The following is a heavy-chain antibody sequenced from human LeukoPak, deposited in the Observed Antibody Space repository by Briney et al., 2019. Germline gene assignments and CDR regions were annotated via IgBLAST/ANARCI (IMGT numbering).Heavy chain of an antibody. CDR1: GGSISSSSYY. CDR2: IYYSGST. V-gene: IGHV4-39*07. J-gene: IGHJ4*02. CDR3: ARVVGATYEDYFDY. D-gene: IGHD1-26*01. Sequence: SETLSLTCTVSGGSISSSSYYWGWIRQPPGKGLEWIGSIYYSGSTYDNPSLKSRVTISVDTSKNQFSLKLSSVTAADTAVYYCARVVGATYEDYFDYWGQGTLVTVSS.